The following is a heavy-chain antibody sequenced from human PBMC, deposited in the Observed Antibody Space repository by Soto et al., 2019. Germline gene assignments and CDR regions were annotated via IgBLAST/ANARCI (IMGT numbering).Heavy chain of an antibody. V-gene: IGHV3-21*01. Sequence: EVQLVESGGGLVKPGGSLRLSCAASGFTFSSYSMNWVRQAPGKGLEWVSSISSSSSYIYYADSVKGRFTISRDNAKNSLYLQMNSLRAEDTAVYYCARDRSLVMAGHYPSDYWGQGTLVTVSS. D-gene: IGHD3-3*01. J-gene: IGHJ4*02. CDR2: ISSSSSYI. CDR3: ARDRSLVMAGHYPSDY. CDR1: GFTFSSYS.